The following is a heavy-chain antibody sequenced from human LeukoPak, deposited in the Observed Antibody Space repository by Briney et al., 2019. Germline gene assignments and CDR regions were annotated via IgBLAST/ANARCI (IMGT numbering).Heavy chain of an antibody. CDR3: ARPAVTYSSSSNAYYFDY. CDR1: GFTFSSYS. J-gene: IGHJ4*02. CDR2: ISSSGSTI. D-gene: IGHD6-6*01. Sequence: GGSLRLSCAASGFTFSSYSMNWVRQAPGKGLEWVSYISSSGSTIYYADSVKGRFTISRDNAKNSLYLQMNSLRAEDTAVYYSARPAVTYSSSSNAYYFDYWGQGTLVTVSS. V-gene: IGHV3-48*04.